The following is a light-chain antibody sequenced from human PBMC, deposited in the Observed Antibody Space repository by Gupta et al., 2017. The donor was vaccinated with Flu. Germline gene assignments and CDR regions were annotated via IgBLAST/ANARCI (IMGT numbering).Light chain of an antibody. J-gene: IGLJ1*01. Sequence: SSELTQEPAVSVALGQTVRMTCQGDSLRNYYASWYQQKPGQATVLVLYGESNRPSGIPDRFSCSISGFTASFTITGAQAEDEADYYCQSRDNSSHNKYVFGTGTTLTVL. V-gene: IGLV3-19*01. CDR3: QSRDNSSHNKYV. CDR2: GES. CDR1: SLRNYY.